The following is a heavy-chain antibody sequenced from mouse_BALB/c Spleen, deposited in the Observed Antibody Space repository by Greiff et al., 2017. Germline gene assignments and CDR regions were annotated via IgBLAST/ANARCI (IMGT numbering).Heavy chain of an antibody. V-gene: IGHV1-87*01. CDR2: IYPGDGDT. J-gene: IGHJ3*01. D-gene: IGHD1-1*01. Sequence: VKLVESGAELARPGASVKLSCKASGYTFTSYWMQWVKQRPGQGLEWIGAIYPGDGDTRYTQKFKGKATLTADKSSSTAYMQLSSLASEDSAVYYCARDYGSSYPAYWGQGTLVTVAA. CDR3: ARDYGSSYPAY. CDR1: GYTFTSYW.